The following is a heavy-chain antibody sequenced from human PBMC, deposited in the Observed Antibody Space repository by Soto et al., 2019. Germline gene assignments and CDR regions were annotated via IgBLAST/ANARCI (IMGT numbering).Heavy chain of an antibody. Sequence: GGSLRLSCAASGFTFDDYAMHWVRQAPGKGLEWVSGISWNSGSIGYADSVKGRFTISRDNAKNSLYLQMNSLRAEDTALYYCAKEGRSYQLLLSHYYYYMDVWGKGTTVTVSS. D-gene: IGHD2-2*01. CDR1: GFTFDDYA. J-gene: IGHJ6*03. CDR3: AKEGRSYQLLLSHYYYYMDV. V-gene: IGHV3-9*01. CDR2: ISWNSGSI.